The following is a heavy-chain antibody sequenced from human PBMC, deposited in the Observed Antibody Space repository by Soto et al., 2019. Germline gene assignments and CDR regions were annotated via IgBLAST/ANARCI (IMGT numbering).Heavy chain of an antibody. CDR2: IYYSGST. CDR1: GGSISSGGYY. J-gene: IGHJ5*02. V-gene: IGHV4-31*01. Sequence: QVQLQESGPGLVKPSQTLSLTCTVSGGSISSGGYYWSWIRQHPGKGLEWIGYIYYSGSTDYNPSVKILVTISVDTSKNQFSLKLSSVTAADTAVYYCAREEGGGYDHRWFDTWGQGTLVTVSS. CDR3: AREEGGGYDHRWFDT. D-gene: IGHD5-12*01.